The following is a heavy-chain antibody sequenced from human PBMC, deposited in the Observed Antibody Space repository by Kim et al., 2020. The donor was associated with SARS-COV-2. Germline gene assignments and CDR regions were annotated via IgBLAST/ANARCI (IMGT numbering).Heavy chain of an antibody. CDR3: ANQGYYDSSGYRGYFDY. CDR2: ISGSGGST. J-gene: IGHJ4*02. Sequence: GGSLRLSCAASGFTFSSYAMSWVRQAPGKGLEWVSAISGSGGSTYYADSVKGRFTISRDNSKNTLYLQMNSLRAEDTAVYYCANQGYYDSSGYRGYFDYWGQGTLVTVSS. D-gene: IGHD3-22*01. V-gene: IGHV3-23*01. CDR1: GFTFSSYA.